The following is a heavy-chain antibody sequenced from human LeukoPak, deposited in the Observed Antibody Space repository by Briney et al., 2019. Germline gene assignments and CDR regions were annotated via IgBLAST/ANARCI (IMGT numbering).Heavy chain of an antibody. CDR1: GFTFSSYA. Sequence: AGSLRLSCAASGFTFSSYAMSWVRQAPGKGLEWVSAISGSGGSTYYADSVKGRFTFSRDNSKNTLYLQMNSLRAEDTAVYYCAKGAYYDILTGYYWGQGTLVTVSS. CDR2: ISGSGGST. J-gene: IGHJ4*02. V-gene: IGHV3-23*01. CDR3: AKGAYYDILTGYY. D-gene: IGHD3-9*01.